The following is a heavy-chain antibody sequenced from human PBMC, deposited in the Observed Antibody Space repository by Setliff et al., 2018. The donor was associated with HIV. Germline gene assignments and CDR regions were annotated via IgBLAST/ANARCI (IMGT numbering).Heavy chain of an antibody. Sequence: SETLSLTCAVYGGSFSGYNWNWIRQPPGKGLEWIGEINHRGSTYYKPSLKSRVTISVDTSKNQFSLKLTSLTAADTAVYYCARERIDAFDIWGQGTMVTVSS. V-gene: IGHV4-34*01. J-gene: IGHJ3*02. D-gene: IGHD2-15*01. CDR1: GGSFSGYN. CDR2: INHRGST. CDR3: ARERIDAFDI.